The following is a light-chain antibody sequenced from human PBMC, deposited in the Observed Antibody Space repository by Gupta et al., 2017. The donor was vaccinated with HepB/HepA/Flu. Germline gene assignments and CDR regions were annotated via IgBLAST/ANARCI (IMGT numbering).Light chain of an antibody. J-gene: IGKJ2*02. Sequence: AIQMTQSPSSLSASVRDRVTITCRASQDIRSNLGWYQQKPGQAPKLLIYAASSLQTGVPSRFSGSGSGTYFTLTINSLQPDDFATYYCLQDYNYPRTFGQWTKLQMK. CDR2: AAS. CDR3: LQDYNYPRT. CDR1: QDIRSN. V-gene: IGKV1-6*01.